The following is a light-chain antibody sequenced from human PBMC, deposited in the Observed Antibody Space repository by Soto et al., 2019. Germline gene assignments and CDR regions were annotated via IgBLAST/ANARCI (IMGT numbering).Light chain of an antibody. V-gene: IGLV2-14*01. Sequence: QSVLTQPASVSGSPGQSITISCTGTSSDVGGYNYVSWYQQHPGKAPKLMIYDVSNRPSGVSNRFSGSKSGNTASLPISGLQAEDEADYYCSSYTRSSTLVFGGGTKLTV. CDR1: SSDVGGYNY. J-gene: IGLJ2*01. CDR2: DVS. CDR3: SSYTRSSTLV.